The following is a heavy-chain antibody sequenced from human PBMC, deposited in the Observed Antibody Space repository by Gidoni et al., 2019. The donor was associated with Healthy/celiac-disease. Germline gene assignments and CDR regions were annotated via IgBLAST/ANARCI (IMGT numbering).Heavy chain of an antibody. V-gene: IGHV4-34*01. J-gene: IGHJ4*02. CDR2: INHSGST. CDR1: GGSFSGYY. CDR3: ARGFIAPRPFDY. Sequence: QVQLQQWGAGLLKPSETLSLTCAVYGGSFSGYYWSWIRQPPGKGLEWIGEINHSGSTNYNPSLKSRVTISVDTSKNQFSLKLSSVTAADTAVYYCARGFIAPRPFDYWGQGTLVTVSS. D-gene: IGHD6-13*01.